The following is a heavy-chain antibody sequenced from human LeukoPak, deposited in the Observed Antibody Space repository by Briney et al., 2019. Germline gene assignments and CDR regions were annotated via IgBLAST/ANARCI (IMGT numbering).Heavy chain of an antibody. CDR2: IYHSGTT. J-gene: IGHJ4*02. CDR3: ARVARWGYFFDY. D-gene: IGHD1-26*01. CDR1: GGSISSGGYP. V-gene: IGHV4-30-2*01. Sequence: SETLSLTCAVSGGSISSGGYPWSWIRQPPGKGLEWIGYIYHSGTTYYNPSLKSRVTISIDRSKNQFSLKLSSVTAADTAVYYCARVARWGYFFDYWGQETLVTVSS.